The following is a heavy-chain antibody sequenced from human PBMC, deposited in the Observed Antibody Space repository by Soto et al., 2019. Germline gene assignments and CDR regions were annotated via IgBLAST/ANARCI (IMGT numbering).Heavy chain of an antibody. V-gene: IGHV1-69*13. J-gene: IGHJ6*02. D-gene: IGHD2-8*01. CDR2: IIPIFGTA. Sequence: GASVKVSCKASGGTFSSYAISWVRQAPGQGLEWMGGIIPIFGTANYAQKFQGRVTITADESTSTAYMELSSLRSEDTAVYYCARDALLGYCTNGVCKKPPNSNYYYYGMDVWGQGTTVTVSS. CDR1: GGTFSSYA. CDR3: ARDALLGYCTNGVCKKPPNSNYYYYGMDV.